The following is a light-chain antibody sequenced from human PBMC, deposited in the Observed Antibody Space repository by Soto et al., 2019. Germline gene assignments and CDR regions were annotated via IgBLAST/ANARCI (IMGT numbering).Light chain of an antibody. V-gene: IGKV1-5*01. Sequence: DIQMTQSPSTLSASVGDIVTITCRASQSISSWLAWYQQKPGKAPKVLIHDASSLESGVPSRFSGSGSGTDFTLSISSLQPDDFATYHCQQYKSYPWTFGQGTKVEIK. CDR1: QSISSW. CDR2: DAS. CDR3: QQYKSYPWT. J-gene: IGKJ1*01.